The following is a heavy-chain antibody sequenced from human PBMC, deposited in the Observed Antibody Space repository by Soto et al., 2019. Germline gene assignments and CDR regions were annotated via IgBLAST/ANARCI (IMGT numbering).Heavy chain of an antibody. V-gene: IGHV5-10-1*01. Sequence: VEPLKIACNGSGYSCAGYWITWVRQKPGKGLEWMGRIDPSDSQTYYSPSFRGHVTISVTKSITTVFLQWSSLRASDTAMYYCARQIYDSDTGPNFQYYFDSWGQGTPVTVSS. CDR2: IDPSDSQT. CDR1: GYSCAGYW. CDR3: ARQIYDSDTGPNFQYYFDS. D-gene: IGHD3-22*01. J-gene: IGHJ4*02.